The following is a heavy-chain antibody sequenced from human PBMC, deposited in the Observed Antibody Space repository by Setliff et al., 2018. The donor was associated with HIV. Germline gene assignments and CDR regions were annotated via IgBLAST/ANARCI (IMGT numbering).Heavy chain of an antibody. Sequence: SETLSLTCGVSGYSISSDYCWGWIRQPPGKGLEWFGNMCHGGDNNYYNPYIKSRVTISVDRSKNQFSLKLSSVTAADTAVYYCARAMRGVVVTNMYYYYGMDVWGQGTTVTVSS. V-gene: IGHV4-38-2*01. CDR1: GYSISSDYC. CDR3: ARAMRGVVVTNMYYYYGMDV. J-gene: IGHJ6*02. D-gene: IGHD2-21*02. CDR2: MCHGGDNN.